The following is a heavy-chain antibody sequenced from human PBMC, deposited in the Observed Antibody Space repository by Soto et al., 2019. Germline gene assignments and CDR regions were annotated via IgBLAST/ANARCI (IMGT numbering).Heavy chain of an antibody. J-gene: IGHJ5*02. CDR2: ISGSGGST. D-gene: IGHD2-15*01. CDR1: GFTFSSYA. V-gene: IGHV3-23*01. Sequence: PGGSLRLSCGASGFTFSSYAISWVRQAPGKGLEWVSAISGSGGSTYYADSVKGRFTISRDNSKNTLYLQMNSLRAEDTAVYYCAKDHSYCSGGSCYYWFDPWGQGTLVTVSS. CDR3: AKDHSYCSGGSCYYWFDP.